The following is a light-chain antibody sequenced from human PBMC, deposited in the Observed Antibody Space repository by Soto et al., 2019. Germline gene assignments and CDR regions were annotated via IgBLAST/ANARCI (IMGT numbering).Light chain of an antibody. Sequence: QSALTQPPSASGSPGQSVAISCSGTSSDVGGYNYVSWYQQHPGKAPKLMIYDVNKRPSGVPDRFSGSKSGNTASLTVSGLQAEDEADYYCNSYAGSNKPEFGGGTKLTVL. J-gene: IGLJ2*01. CDR1: SSDVGGYNY. CDR2: DVN. CDR3: NSYAGSNKPE. V-gene: IGLV2-8*01.